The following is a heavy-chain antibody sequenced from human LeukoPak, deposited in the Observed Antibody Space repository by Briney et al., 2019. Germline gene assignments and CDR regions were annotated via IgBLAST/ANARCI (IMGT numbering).Heavy chain of an antibody. CDR3: TTAFFEGNY. D-gene: IGHD3-3*01. Sequence: GGSLRLSCVASGFTSSNAWMNWVRQAPGKGLEWVGRIKSKVEGGTTDYAAPVKGRFTISRDDSKNTLYLQMNSLKTEDTAVYYCTTAFFEGNYWGQGTLVTVSS. V-gene: IGHV3-15*07. J-gene: IGHJ4*02. CDR1: GFTSSNAW. CDR2: IKSKVEGGTT.